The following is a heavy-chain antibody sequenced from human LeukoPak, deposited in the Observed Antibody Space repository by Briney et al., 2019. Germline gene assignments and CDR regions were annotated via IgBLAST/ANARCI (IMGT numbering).Heavy chain of an antibody. CDR2: IHYSGST. CDR1: GGSIKTCY. Sequence: KSSETLSLTCSVSGGSIKTCYWTWIRHPPAKGLEWIGDIHYSGSTDSNPSLMGRVTISLDTSKSQFSLELRSVAAADTAVDYCVRDQSEFDSWGQGTVVTVSS. V-gene: IGHV4-59*01. CDR3: VRDQSEFDS. J-gene: IGHJ4*02.